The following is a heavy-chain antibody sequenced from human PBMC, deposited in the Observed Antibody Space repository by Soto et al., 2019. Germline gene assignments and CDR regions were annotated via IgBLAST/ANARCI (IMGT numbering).Heavy chain of an antibody. CDR2: IIGSGSRT. CDR1: GFTFSGSA. D-gene: IGHD2-15*01. J-gene: IGHJ3*02. V-gene: IGHV3-23*01. CDR3: AKEYVVTSIADAFDI. Sequence: GGSLRLSCAASGFTFSGSAMNWVRQAPGKGLEWVSTIIGSGSRTFYADSVKGRFTISRDNSKNMMYLQMDGLRAEDTAVYYCAKEYVVTSIADAFDIWGQGTMVTVSS.